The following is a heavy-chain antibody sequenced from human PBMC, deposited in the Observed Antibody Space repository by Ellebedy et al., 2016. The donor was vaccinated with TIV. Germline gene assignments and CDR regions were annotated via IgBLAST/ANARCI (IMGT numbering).Heavy chain of an antibody. Sequence: PGGSLRLSCAASDLPFSTYNMNWVRQAPGKGLEWVSYISRSGTTIYYADSVKGRFTISRDNSKNTLHLQMDSLRPEDMAVYYCVRERGERGYDYDYWGQGTLVTVSS. CDR3: VRERGERGYDYDY. V-gene: IGHV3-48*01. J-gene: IGHJ4*02. CDR1: DLPFSTYN. D-gene: IGHD5-12*01. CDR2: ISRSGTTI.